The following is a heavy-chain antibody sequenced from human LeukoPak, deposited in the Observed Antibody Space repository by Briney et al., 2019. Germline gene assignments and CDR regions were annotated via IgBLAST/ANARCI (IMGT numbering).Heavy chain of an antibody. D-gene: IGHD2-2*01. CDR3: ARGEVRCSSTSCYVGWFDP. Sequence: SETLSLTCAVYGGSFSGYYWSLIRQPPGKGLEWIGEINHSGSTNYNPSLKSRVTISVDTSKNQFSLKLSSVTAADTAVYYCARGEVRCSSTSCYVGWFDPWGQGTLVTVSS. CDR2: INHSGST. V-gene: IGHV4-34*01. J-gene: IGHJ5*02. CDR1: GGSFSGYY.